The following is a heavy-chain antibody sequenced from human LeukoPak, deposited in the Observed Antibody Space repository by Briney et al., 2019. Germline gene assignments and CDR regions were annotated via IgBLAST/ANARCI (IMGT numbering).Heavy chain of an antibody. V-gene: IGHV4-59*08. Sequence: ETLSLTCTVSGVPISSYYWSWIRQPPGKGLEWVGYIYYSGSTNYNPSHKTRVTISVDTSKNQFSLKLNSVTAADTAVNYCARGYSRSLGRPDYWGEGNLVTLSS. CDR1: GVPISSYY. CDR2: IYYSGST. D-gene: IGHD6-6*01. CDR3: ARGYSRSLGRPDY. J-gene: IGHJ4*02.